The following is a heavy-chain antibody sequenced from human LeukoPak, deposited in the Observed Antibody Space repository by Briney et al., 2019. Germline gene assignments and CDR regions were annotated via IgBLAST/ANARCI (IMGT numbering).Heavy chain of an antibody. V-gene: IGHV3-30*02. Sequence: GGSLRLSCAASGFTFSSYGMHWVRQAPGKGLEWVAFIRYDGSNKYYADSVKGRFTISRDNSKNTLYLQMNSLRAEDTAVYYCARVIGWDEPFDIWGQGTMVTVSS. CDR2: IRYDGSNK. J-gene: IGHJ3*02. D-gene: IGHD1-26*01. CDR3: ARVIGWDEPFDI. CDR1: GFTFSSYG.